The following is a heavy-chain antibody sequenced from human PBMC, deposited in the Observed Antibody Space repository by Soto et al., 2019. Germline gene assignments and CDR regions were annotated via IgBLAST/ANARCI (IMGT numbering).Heavy chain of an antibody. V-gene: IGHV4-39*01. J-gene: IGHJ5*02. CDR1: GGSIITSSFH. D-gene: IGHD6-13*01. Sequence: SETLAHTYTGSGGSIITSSFHYCFLPPPPGKGLEWIGSIYYSGSTYYSPSLKSRVTISVVTSKNQFSLKLSSVTAADTAVYYCARRERAAGTDWWFDPWGQGTLVTVS. CDR2: IYYSGST. CDR3: ARRERAAGTDWWFDP.